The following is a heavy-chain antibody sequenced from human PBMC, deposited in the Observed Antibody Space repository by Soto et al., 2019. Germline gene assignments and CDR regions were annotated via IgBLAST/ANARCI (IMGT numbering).Heavy chain of an antibody. CDR1: GYTFTSYY. Sequence: ASVKVSCKASGYTFTSYYMHWVRQAPGQGLEWMGIINPSGGSTSYAQKFQGRVTMTKNTLYLQMSSLRGEDTAVYYCAKGTQFFYYYAMDVWGQGTTVTVSS. J-gene: IGHJ6*02. CDR2: INPSGGST. V-gene: IGHV1-46*01. CDR3: AKGTQFFYYYAMDV.